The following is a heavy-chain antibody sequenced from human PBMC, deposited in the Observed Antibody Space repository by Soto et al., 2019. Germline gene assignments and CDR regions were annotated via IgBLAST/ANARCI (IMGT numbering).Heavy chain of an antibody. J-gene: IGHJ6*02. CDR3: ARHISPVVTAIRHYYYGMDV. CDR2: IYTSGST. V-gene: IGHV4-4*07. CDR1: GGSISSYY. Sequence: SETLSLTCTVSGGSISSYYWSWIRQPAGKGLEWIGRIYTSGSTNYNPSLKSRVTISADKSIRTAYPQWSSLKASDTAIYYCARHISPVVTAIRHYYYGMDVWGQGAAVT. D-gene: IGHD2-21*02.